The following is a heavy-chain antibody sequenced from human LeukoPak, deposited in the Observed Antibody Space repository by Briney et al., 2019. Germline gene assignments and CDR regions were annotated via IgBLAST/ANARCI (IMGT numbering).Heavy chain of an antibody. CDR3: ATTYYDFWRGHSTWSDP. Sequence: GGSLRLSCAASGITFSSYWMSWVRQAPGKGLEWVANIKQDGSEKYYVDSVKGRLTISRDNAKNSLYLQMNSLRAEDTAVYYCATTYYDFWRGHSTWSDPWGQGTLVTVSS. D-gene: IGHD3-3*01. V-gene: IGHV3-7*01. CDR2: IKQDGSEK. CDR1: GITFSSYW. J-gene: IGHJ5*02.